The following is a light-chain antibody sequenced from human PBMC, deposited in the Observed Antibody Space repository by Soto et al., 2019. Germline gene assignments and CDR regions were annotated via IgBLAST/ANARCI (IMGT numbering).Light chain of an antibody. V-gene: IGKV1-5*01. Sequence: DIQLTQSPSTLSASVGDGVTITCRASQNISTSLAWYQHRPGKAPKLLIFDVSNVESGVPSRFSGSGSGTEFTLTISSLHSDDFATYYCQQYDYSRSFGQGTKVDI. J-gene: IGKJ1*01. CDR2: DVS. CDR3: QQYDYSRS. CDR1: QNISTS.